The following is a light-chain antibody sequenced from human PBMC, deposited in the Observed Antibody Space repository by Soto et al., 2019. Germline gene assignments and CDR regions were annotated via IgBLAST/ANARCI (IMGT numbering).Light chain of an antibody. CDR3: RQYYSYFTST. CDR1: QSISRS. CDR2: TEA. V-gene: IGKV1-5*03. J-gene: IGKJ5*01. Sequence: IQITHSPSTLSASVGDRVTMTCRASQSISRSLAWYQQKPVKEPKLLLFTEASIESGVTPSWSSSGCGTEFFITISGLLPDDVATNYYRQYYSYFTSTFGQGSRLEIK.